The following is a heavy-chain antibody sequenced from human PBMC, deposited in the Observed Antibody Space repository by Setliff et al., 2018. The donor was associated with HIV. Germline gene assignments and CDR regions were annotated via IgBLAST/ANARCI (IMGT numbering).Heavy chain of an antibody. CDR1: GGTFSGYA. CDR3: ARGGGGYYYVGAVDI. Sequence: ASVKVSCKASGGTFSGYAINWVRQATGQGLEWRGWMNPNSGNTGYAQKFQGRVTMTGNTSISTAYMELSSLRSEDTAVYYCARGGGGYYYVGAVDIWGQGTVVTVSS. J-gene: IGHJ3*02. D-gene: IGHD3-22*01. V-gene: IGHV1-8*02. CDR2: MNPNSGNT.